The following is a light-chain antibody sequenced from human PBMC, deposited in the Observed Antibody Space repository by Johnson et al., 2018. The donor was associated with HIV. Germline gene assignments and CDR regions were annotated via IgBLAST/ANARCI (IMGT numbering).Light chain of an antibody. Sequence: QSLFTQPPSVSAAPGQRVNISCSGNSSNIENYFVSWYQQLPGAAPRLLIYEDNKRPSGIPDRFSGSKSGASATLGITGLQTGDEADYYCGVWDASLSPLYVFGTGTTITVL. CDR2: EDN. CDR3: GVWDASLSPLYV. CDR1: SSNIENYF. J-gene: IGLJ1*01. V-gene: IGLV1-51*02.